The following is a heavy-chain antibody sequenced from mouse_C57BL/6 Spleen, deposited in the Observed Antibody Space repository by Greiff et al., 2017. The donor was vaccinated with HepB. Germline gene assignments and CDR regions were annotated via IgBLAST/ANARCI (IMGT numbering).Heavy chain of an antibody. CDR2: IWSDGST. D-gene: IGHD2-4*01. V-gene: IGHV2-6-1*01. CDR1: GFSLTSYG. CDR3: ARHYDYDGYWYFDV. Sequence: VQLQQSGPGLVAPSQSLSITCTVSGFSLTSYGVHWVRQPPGKGLEWLVVIWSDGSTTYNSALKSRLSISKDNSKSQVFLKMNSLQTDDTAMYYCARHYDYDGYWYFDVWGTGTTVTVSS. J-gene: IGHJ1*03.